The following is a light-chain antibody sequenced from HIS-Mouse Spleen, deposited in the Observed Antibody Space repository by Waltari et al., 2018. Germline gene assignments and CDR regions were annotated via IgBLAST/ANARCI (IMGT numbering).Light chain of an antibody. Sequence: QSALTQPRSVSGSPGQSVTISCTGPSSDVGGYNYVSWYQQNPGKAPKLIIYDVSKRPSGVPDRFSGSKSGNTASLTISGLQAEDEADYYCCSYAGSYTYVFGTGTKVTVL. CDR2: DVS. J-gene: IGLJ1*01. V-gene: IGLV2-11*01. CDR1: SSDVGGYNY. CDR3: CSYAGSYTYV.